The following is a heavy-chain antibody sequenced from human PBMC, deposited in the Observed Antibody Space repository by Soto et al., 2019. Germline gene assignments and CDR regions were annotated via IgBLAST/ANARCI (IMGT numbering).Heavy chain of an antibody. V-gene: IGHV3-21*01. J-gene: IGHJ4*02. CDR3: ARDREDTAPFDY. Sequence: PGGSLRLSCAASGFTFSSYSMNWVRQAPGKGLEWVSSISSSSSYIYYADSVKGRFTISRDNAKNSLYLQMNSLRAEDTAVYYCARDREDTAPFDYWGQGTLVTVSS. D-gene: IGHD5-18*01. CDR1: GFTFSSYS. CDR2: ISSSSSYI.